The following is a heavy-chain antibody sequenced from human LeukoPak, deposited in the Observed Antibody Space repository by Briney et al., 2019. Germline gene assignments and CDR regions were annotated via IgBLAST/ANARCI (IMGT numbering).Heavy chain of an antibody. J-gene: IGHJ4*02. Sequence: GGSLRLSCAAPGFTFSSYGMHWVRQAPGKGLEWVAVISYDGSNKYYADSVKGRFTISRDNSKNTLSLQMNSLRAEDTAVYYCASLRFAYWGQGTLVTVSP. CDR1: GFTFSSYG. CDR2: ISYDGSNK. D-gene: IGHD2-15*01. CDR3: ASLRFAY. V-gene: IGHV3-30*03.